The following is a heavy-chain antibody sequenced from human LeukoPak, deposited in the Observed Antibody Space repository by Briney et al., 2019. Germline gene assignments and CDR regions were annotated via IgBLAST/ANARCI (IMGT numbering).Heavy chain of an antibody. D-gene: IGHD3-10*01. J-gene: IGHJ6*03. CDR1: GGTFSSYA. CDR3: ARVPRNYYGSGGSGYYYYMDV. CDR2: IIPIFGTA. Sequence: SVKVSCKASGGTFSSYAISWVRQAPGQGLEWMGGIIPIFGTANYAQKFQGRVTITADESTSTAYMELSSLRSEDTAVYYCARVPRNYYGSGGSGYYYYMDVWGKGTTVTVSS. V-gene: IGHV1-69*13.